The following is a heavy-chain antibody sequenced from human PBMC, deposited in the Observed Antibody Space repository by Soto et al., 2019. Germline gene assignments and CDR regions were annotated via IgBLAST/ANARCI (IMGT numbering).Heavy chain of an antibody. V-gene: IGHV3-21*01. CDR3: ARAAGTTLYYFDY. D-gene: IGHD6-13*01. Sequence: GGSLRLSCAASGFTFSSYSMNWVRQAPGKGLEWVSSISSSSSYIYYADSVKGRFTISRDNAKNSLYLQMNSLRAEDTAVYYCARAAGTTLYYFDYWGQGTLVTVSS. CDR1: GFTFSSYS. J-gene: IGHJ4*02. CDR2: ISSSSSYI.